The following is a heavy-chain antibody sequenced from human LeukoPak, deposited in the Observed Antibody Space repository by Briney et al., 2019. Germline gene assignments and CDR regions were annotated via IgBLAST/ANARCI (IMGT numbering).Heavy chain of an antibody. V-gene: IGHV3-48*02. D-gene: IGHD3-9*01. CDR3: ARNHDWAFDY. CDR2: INRGGDNI. Sequence: PGGSLRLSCSASGFTFSSYSMNWVRQAPGKGLEWLAYINRGGDNIWYADSVKGRFTISRDNARGSLFLQMNSLRDEDTAVYYCARNHDWAFDYWGQGTLVTVSS. CDR1: GFTFSSYS. J-gene: IGHJ4*02.